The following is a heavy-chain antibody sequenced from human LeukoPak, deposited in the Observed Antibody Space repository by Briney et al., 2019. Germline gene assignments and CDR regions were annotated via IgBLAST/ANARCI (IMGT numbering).Heavy chain of an antibody. CDR3: ASGYDFWSGYQLDY. J-gene: IGHJ4*02. V-gene: IGHV4-39*07. D-gene: IGHD3-3*01. CDR1: GGSISSSSYY. Sequence: KTSETLSLTCTVSGGSISSSSYYWGWIRQPPGKGLEWIGSIYYSGSTYYNPSLKSRVTISVDTSKNQFSLKLSSVTAADTAVYYCASGYDFWSGYQLDYWGQGTLVTVSS. CDR2: IYYSGST.